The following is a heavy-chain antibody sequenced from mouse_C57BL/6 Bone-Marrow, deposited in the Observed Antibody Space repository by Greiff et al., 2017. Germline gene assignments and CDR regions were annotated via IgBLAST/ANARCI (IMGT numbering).Heavy chain of an antibody. D-gene: IGHD1-1*01. CDR2: INPNNGGT. Sequence: EVKLEESGPELVKPGASVKMSCKASGYTFTDYNMHWVKQSHGKSLEWIGYINPNNGGTSYNQKFKGKATLTVNKSSSTAYMELRSLTSEDSAVYYCARRAIYYYGSSHFFYAMDYWGQGTSVTVSS. V-gene: IGHV1-22*01. J-gene: IGHJ4*01. CDR1: GYTFTDYN. CDR3: ARRAIYYYGSSHFFYAMDY.